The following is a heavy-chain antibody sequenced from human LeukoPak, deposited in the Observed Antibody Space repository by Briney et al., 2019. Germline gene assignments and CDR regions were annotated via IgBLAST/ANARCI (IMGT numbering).Heavy chain of an antibody. CDR3: ARDGVYDSSGYYEGVSAFDI. J-gene: IGHJ3*02. D-gene: IGHD3-22*01. CDR2: INPTGTTT. Sequence: ASVKVSCKASGYTFINNWMHWVRQAPGQGLEWVGLINPTGTTTLYAQKFQGRVTLTRDMSTSTDYMELRSLKSEDTAVYYCARDGVYDSSGYYEGVSAFDIWGQGTMVTVSS. CDR1: GYTFINNW. V-gene: IGHV1-46*01.